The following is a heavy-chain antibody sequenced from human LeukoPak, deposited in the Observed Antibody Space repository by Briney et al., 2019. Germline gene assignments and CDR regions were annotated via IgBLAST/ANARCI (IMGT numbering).Heavy chain of an antibody. CDR1: GYTYTGYY. Sequence: ASVKVSCKASGYTYTGYYMHWVRQAPGQGLEWMGWINPNSGGTNYAQKFQGRVTMTRDTSISTAYMELSRLRSDDTAVYYCARAGDSSSWDNWFDPWGQGTLVTVSS. V-gene: IGHV1-2*02. J-gene: IGHJ5*02. CDR2: INPNSGGT. D-gene: IGHD6-13*01. CDR3: ARAGDSSSWDNWFDP.